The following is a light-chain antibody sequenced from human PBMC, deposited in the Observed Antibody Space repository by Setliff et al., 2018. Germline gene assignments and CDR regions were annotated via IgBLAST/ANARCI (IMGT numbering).Light chain of an antibody. Sequence: ALPQPAAVSGSPGQSIAISCTGTTSDVGGYDYVSWYQHHPGKAPKLIIFEVTKRPSGVSDRFSGSKSGNTASLTISGLQAEDEADYYCLSYTSETTHALFGGGTKVTVL. CDR1: TSDVGGYDY. J-gene: IGLJ2*01. V-gene: IGLV2-14*01. CDR3: LSYTSETTHAL. CDR2: EVT.